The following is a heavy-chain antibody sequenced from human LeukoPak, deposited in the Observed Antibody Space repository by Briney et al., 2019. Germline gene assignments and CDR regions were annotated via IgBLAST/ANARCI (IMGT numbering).Heavy chain of an antibody. J-gene: IGHJ6*03. D-gene: IGHD3-16*01. CDR1: GFTFSNYW. Sequence: GGSLRLSCVASGFTFSNYWLTRVRQAPGKGLECVANIKQDGSEKSYVDSVKGRFTISRDNAKNSVYLQMNSLRVEDTAVYYCARDHVGGKYYYMDVWGKGTTVTVSS. V-gene: IGHV3-7*01. CDR3: ARDHVGGKYYYMDV. CDR2: IKQDGSEK.